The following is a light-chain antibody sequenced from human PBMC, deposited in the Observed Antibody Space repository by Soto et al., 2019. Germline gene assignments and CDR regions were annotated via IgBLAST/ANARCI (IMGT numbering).Light chain of an antibody. CDR2: GAS. Sequence: EIVMTQSPATRSVSAGERATVSCGGSQSVSSSYLAWYQQKPGQAPRLLIYGASSRATGIPDRFSGSGSGTDFTLTISRLEPEDFAVYYCQQYGSSPITFGQGTRLEIK. CDR1: QSVSSSY. J-gene: IGKJ5*01. CDR3: QQYGSSPIT. V-gene: IGKV3-20*01.